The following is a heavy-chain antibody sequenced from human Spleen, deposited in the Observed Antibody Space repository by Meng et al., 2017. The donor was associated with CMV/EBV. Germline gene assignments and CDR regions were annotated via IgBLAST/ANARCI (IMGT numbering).Heavy chain of an antibody. D-gene: IGHD3-16*01. CDR1: GGSISSNNW. CDR3: ARGAGGYWYFDL. V-gene: IGHV4-4*02. Sequence: CAASGGSISSNNWWSWVRQPPGKGLEWIGEIYHSGTTNYNPSLESRVTISVDKSKNQFSLKLRSVTAADTAVYYCARGAGGYWYFDLWGRGTLVTVSS. J-gene: IGHJ2*01. CDR2: IYHSGTT.